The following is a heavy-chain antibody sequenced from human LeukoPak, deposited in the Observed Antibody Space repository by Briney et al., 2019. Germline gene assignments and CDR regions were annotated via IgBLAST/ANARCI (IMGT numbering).Heavy chain of an antibody. D-gene: IGHD2-8*02. V-gene: IGHV3-66*01. Sequence: PGGSLRLSCVASGFTVGTSYMTWVRQAPGGGLECVSFIGNTGTTYYADSVKGRFTISRDSSENTLYLQMSSLRAEDTAVYYCARGGKPGGFDIWGQGTMVTVSS. CDR2: IGNTGTT. J-gene: IGHJ3*02. CDR3: ARGGKPGGFDI. CDR1: GFTVGTSY.